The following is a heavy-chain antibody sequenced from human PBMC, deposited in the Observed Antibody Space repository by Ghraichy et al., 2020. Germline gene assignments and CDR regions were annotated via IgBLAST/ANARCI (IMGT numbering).Heavy chain of an antibody. V-gene: IGHV4-59*01. CDR3: ARKGFGEYISVDAFDI. J-gene: IGHJ3*02. CDR2: IYYSGST. CDR1: GGSISSYY. D-gene: IGHD3-10*01. Sequence: SETLSLTCTVSGGSISSYYWSWIRQPPGKRLEWIGYIYYSGSTNYNPSLKSRVTISVDTSKNQFSLKLSSVTAADTAVYYCARKGFGEYISVDAFDIWGQGTMVTVSS.